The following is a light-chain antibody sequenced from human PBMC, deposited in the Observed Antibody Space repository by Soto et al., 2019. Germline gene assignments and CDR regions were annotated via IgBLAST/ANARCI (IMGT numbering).Light chain of an antibody. Sequence: QSVLTQPPSVSGAPGQRVTISCTGSSSNIGAGYDVHWYQQLPGTAPKLLIYGNNNRPSGVPDRFSGSKSGTSASLAITGLQAEDEADYHCQSYDSSLSGSRVFGTGTKLTVL. CDR3: QSYDSSLSGSRV. CDR2: GNN. V-gene: IGLV1-40*01. J-gene: IGLJ1*01. CDR1: SSNIGAGYD.